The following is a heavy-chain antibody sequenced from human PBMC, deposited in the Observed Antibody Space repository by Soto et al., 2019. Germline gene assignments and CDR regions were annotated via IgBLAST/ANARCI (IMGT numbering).Heavy chain of an antibody. CDR1: GFTFSSYA. CDR3: AKEGQQLGGGYFDY. Sequence: EVQLLESGGGLVQPGGSLRLSCAASGFTFSSYAMSWVRQAPGKGLEWVSAISGSGGSTYYADSVKGRFTISRDNSKNPLYLQLNGLRAEDTAVYYCAKEGQQLGGGYFDYWGQGTLVTVSS. D-gene: IGHD6-13*01. J-gene: IGHJ4*02. CDR2: ISGSGGST. V-gene: IGHV3-23*01.